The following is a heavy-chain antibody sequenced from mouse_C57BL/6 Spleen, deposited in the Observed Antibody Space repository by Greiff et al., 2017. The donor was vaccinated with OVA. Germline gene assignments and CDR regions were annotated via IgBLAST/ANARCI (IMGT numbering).Heavy chain of an antibody. D-gene: IGHD2-5*01. CDR1: GFTFSSYA. CDR3: ARDPPYYSNYGFYYFDY. Sequence: EVKLVESGGGLVKPGGSLKLSCAASGFTFSSYAMSWVRQTPEKRLEWVATISDGGSYTYYPDNVKGRFTISRDNAKNNLYLQMSHLKSEDTAMYYCARDPPYYSNYGFYYFDYWGQGTTLTVSS. V-gene: IGHV5-4*01. J-gene: IGHJ2*01. CDR2: ISDGGSYT.